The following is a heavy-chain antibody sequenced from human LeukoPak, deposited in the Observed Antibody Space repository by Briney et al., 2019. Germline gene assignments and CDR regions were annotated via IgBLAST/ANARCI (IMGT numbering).Heavy chain of an antibody. D-gene: IGHD6-6*01. J-gene: IGHJ3*02. Sequence: GGSLRLSCAASGFTVSSNYMSWVRQAPGKGLEWVSVIYSGGSTYYADSVKGRFTISRDNSKNTLYLQMNSLRAEDTAVYYCAREAEQLAGAFDIWGQGTTVTVSS. V-gene: IGHV3-66*02. CDR2: IYSGGST. CDR3: AREAEQLAGAFDI. CDR1: GFTVSSNY.